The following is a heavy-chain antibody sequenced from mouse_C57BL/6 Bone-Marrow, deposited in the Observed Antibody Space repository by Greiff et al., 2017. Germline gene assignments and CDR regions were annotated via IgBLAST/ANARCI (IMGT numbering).Heavy chain of an antibody. Sequence: VQLQQSVAELVRPGASVKLSCTASGFNIKNTYMHWVKQRPEQGLEWIGRIDPANGNTKYAPKFQGKATITADTASNTAYLQLSSLTSDDTAIYYSARSVWGTYYSYYAMDYWGQGTSVTVSS. CDR1: GFNIKNTY. CDR3: ARSVWGTYYSYYAMDY. D-gene: IGHD5-1*01. V-gene: IGHV14-3*01. J-gene: IGHJ4*01. CDR2: IDPANGNT.